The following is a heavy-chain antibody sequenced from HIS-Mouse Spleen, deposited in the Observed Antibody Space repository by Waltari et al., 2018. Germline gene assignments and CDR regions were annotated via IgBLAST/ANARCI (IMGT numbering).Heavy chain of an antibody. Sequence: QVQLVESGGGVVQPGRSLSLSGAASGFPFSSYGMHWVRQAPGKGVEGVAVISYDGSNKYYADSVKGRFSISRDNSKNTLYLQMNSLRAEDTAVYYCAKASSGWLDYWGQGTLVTVSS. CDR1: GFPFSSYG. V-gene: IGHV3-30*18. J-gene: IGHJ4*02. D-gene: IGHD6-19*01. CDR3: AKASSGWLDY. CDR2: ISYDGSNK.